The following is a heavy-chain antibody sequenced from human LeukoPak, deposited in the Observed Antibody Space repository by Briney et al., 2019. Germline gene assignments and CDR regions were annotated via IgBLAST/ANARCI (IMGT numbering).Heavy chain of an antibody. D-gene: IGHD6-13*01. CDR1: GGSFSGYY. J-gene: IGHJ4*02. V-gene: IGHV4-34*01. Sequence: SETLSFTCAVYGGSFSGYYWSWIRQPPGKGLEWIGEINHSGSTNYNPSLKSRVTISKDTSKNQFSLKLSSVTAANTAVYYCARGYRNGSSWSYWGQGTLVNVSS. CDR2: INHSGST. CDR3: ARGYRNGSSWSY.